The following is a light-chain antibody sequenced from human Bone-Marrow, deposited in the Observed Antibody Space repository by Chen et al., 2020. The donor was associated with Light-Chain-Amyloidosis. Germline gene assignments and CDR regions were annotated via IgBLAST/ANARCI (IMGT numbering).Light chain of an antibody. CDR2: RDT. CDR1: ELTTKY. CDR3: QSADSSGTYEVI. J-gene: IGLJ2*01. V-gene: IGLV3-25*03. Sequence: SYELTQPPSVSVSPGQTARITCHGDELTTKYAYWYKQKTGQAPVLVIHRDTERPSWISERFSGSSSGTPATLTISGVQAEDEAHYHCQSADSSGTYEVIFGGGTKLTVL.